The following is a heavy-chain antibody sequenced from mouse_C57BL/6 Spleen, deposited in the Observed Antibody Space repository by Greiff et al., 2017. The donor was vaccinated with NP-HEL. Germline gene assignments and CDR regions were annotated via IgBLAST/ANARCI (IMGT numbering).Heavy chain of an antibody. J-gene: IGHJ1*03. Sequence: EVQVVESGGGLVQPGGSMKLSCVASGFTFSNYWMNWVRQSPEKGLEWVAQIRLKSDNYATHYAESVKGRFTISRDDSKSSVYLQMNNLRAEDTGIYYCTGGGTVVATEYFDVWGTGTTVTVSS. V-gene: IGHV6-3*01. CDR1: GFTFSNYW. D-gene: IGHD1-1*01. CDR3: TGGGTVVATEYFDV. CDR2: IRLKSDNYAT.